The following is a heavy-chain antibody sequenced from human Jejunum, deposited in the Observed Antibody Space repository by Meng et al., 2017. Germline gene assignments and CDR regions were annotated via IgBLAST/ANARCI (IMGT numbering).Heavy chain of an antibody. Sequence: VPRTGPGPGLLNPSGTPPLTCAASGGSISTSDWWSWVRQPPGKGLEWIGEIHHSGSTNYNPSLKSRVTISVDKSKNQFSLKLNSVTAADTAVYYCAREWSGSYRHFDYWGQGTLVTVSS. J-gene: IGHJ4*02. CDR2: IHHSGST. CDR1: GGSISTSDW. CDR3: AREWSGSYRHFDY. V-gene: IGHV4-4*02. D-gene: IGHD1-26*01.